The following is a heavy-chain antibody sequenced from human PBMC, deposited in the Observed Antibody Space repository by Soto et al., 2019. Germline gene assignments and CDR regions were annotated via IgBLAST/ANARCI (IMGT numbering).Heavy chain of an antibody. Sequence: QLQLQESGPGLVKPSETLSLTCTVSGGSISGSTYYWGWIRQPPGKGLEWIGSIFYSGITYYNPSLKGRVTISVDTSKNQFSLKLSSVTAADTAVYYCARRYCSSTTCLVDYWGQGTLVTVSS. CDR2: IFYSGIT. CDR1: GGSISGSTYY. J-gene: IGHJ4*02. V-gene: IGHV4-39*01. CDR3: ARRYCSSTTCLVDY. D-gene: IGHD2-2*01.